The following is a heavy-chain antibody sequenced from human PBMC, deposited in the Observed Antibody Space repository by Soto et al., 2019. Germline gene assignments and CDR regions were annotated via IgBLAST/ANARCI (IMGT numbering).Heavy chain of an antibody. CDR3: ASYRVVDSSTALAYFDD. CDR2: ISSNGGST. Sequence: GGSLRLSCAASGFTFSSHAMHWVRQAPGKGLEYVSAISSNGGSTYYANSVKGRFIISRDNSKNTLNLQMGSLRPEDMAVYYCASYRVVDSSTALAYFDDWGQGALVTVSS. D-gene: IGHD2-15*01. J-gene: IGHJ4*02. V-gene: IGHV3-64*01. CDR1: GFTFSSHA.